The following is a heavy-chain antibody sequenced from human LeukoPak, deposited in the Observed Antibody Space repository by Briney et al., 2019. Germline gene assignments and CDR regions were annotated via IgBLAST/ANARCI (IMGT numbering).Heavy chain of an antibody. J-gene: IGHJ6*03. Sequence: ASVKVSCKASGYTFTSFDIFWVRQATGQGLEWMGWMSPNSGNTGSAQKFQGRVTFTRDTPISTSFMELSSLRSEDTAIYYCARGRPDTSVPRTYYMDVWGKGTTVTVSS. CDR1: GYTFTSFD. CDR3: ARGRPDTSVPRTYYMDV. V-gene: IGHV1-8*01. D-gene: IGHD5-18*01. CDR2: MSPNSGNT.